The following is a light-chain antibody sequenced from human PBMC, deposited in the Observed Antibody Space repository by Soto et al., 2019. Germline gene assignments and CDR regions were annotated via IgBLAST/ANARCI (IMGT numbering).Light chain of an antibody. CDR2: GAS. CDR3: QQYAEGTPIT. Sequence: EIVLTQSPGTLSLSPGERATLSCRASQSITNNYLAWYQQKPGRAHRLLIYGASSRATGIPDRFSGSGSGTDFTLTISRLESDDFALYYCQQYAEGTPITFGQGTRLEIK. J-gene: IGKJ5*01. V-gene: IGKV3-20*01. CDR1: QSITNNY.